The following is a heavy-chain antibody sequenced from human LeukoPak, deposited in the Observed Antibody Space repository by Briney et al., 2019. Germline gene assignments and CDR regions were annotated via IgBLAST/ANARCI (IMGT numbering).Heavy chain of an antibody. CDR2: INHSGST. Sequence: PSETLSLTCAVYGGSFSGYYWSWIRQPPGKGLEWIGEINHSGSTNYNPSLKSRVTISVDTSKNQFSLKLSSVTAADTAVYYCARAGSSGPYCTIGSCYGMDVWGQGTTVTVSS. V-gene: IGHV4-34*01. J-gene: IGHJ6*02. CDR1: GGSFSGYY. CDR3: ARAGSSGPYCTIGSCYGMDV. D-gene: IGHD2-8*01.